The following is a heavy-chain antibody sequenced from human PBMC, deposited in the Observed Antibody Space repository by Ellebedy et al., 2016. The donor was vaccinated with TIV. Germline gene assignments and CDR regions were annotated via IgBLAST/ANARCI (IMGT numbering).Heavy chain of an antibody. CDR1: GYTFNTYW. J-gene: IGHJ2*01. V-gene: IGHV5-51*01. CDR2: FYPRDSDT. CDR3: ARSLGAWYFDL. Sequence: GESLKISCKGSGYTFNTYWLGWVRQMPGKGLEWVGIFYPRDSDTKYSPSFQGVVTISADKSISTAYLQWNSLNVSDTAIYYGARSLGAWYFDLWGLGTLVTVSS. D-gene: IGHD7-27*01.